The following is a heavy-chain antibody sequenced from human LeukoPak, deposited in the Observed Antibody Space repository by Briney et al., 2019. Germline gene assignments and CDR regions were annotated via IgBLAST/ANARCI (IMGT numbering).Heavy chain of an antibody. Sequence: GGSLRLSCAASGFTFSSYAMSGVRQAPRKRGEWCSAIIGSGGSTYYTQSVKGRFTISRDNSKNTLYLQMNSLRAEDTAVYYCAKGQHIVVVTATTWFDPWGQGTLVTVSS. J-gene: IGHJ5*02. V-gene: IGHV3-23*01. CDR1: GFTFSSYA. CDR2: IIGSGGST. D-gene: IGHD2-21*02. CDR3: AKGQHIVVVTATTWFDP.